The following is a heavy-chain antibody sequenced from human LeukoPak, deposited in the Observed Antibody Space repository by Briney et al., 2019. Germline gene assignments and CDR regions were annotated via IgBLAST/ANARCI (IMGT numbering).Heavy chain of an antibody. Sequence: TYYRSKWYNDYAVSVKSRIIINPDTSKNQFSLQLNSVTPEDTAVYYCTREEYVSSWTRFDYWGQGTLVTVSS. J-gene: IGHJ4*02. D-gene: IGHD6-13*01. CDR3: TREEYVSSWTRFDY. CDR2: TYYRSKWYN. V-gene: IGHV6-1*01.